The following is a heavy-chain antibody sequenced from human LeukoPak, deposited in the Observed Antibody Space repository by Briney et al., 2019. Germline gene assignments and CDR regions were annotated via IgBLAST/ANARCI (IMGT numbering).Heavy chain of an antibody. CDR2: ISGSGGTT. CDR3: AREADCSSTSCYFFDY. D-gene: IGHD2-2*01. CDR1: GFTFSSYA. Sequence: GGSLRLSCAASGFTFSSYAMSWVRPDPGKGLEWVSAISGSGGTTNYAHSVKGRVTISRDNSKNTLYLQMNSLRAEDTAVYYCAREADCSSTSCYFFDYWGQGTLVTVSS. V-gene: IGHV3-23*01. J-gene: IGHJ4*02.